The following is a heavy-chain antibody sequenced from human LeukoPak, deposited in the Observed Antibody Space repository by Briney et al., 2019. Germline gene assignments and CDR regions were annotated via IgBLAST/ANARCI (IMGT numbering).Heavy chain of an antibody. Sequence: GGSLRLSCAASGFTFSSYGMSWVRQAPGKGLEWVSAISGSGGSTYYADSVKGRFTISRDNSKNTLYLQMNSLRAEDTAVYYCAKDRNDYVSLDYWGQGTLVTVSS. J-gene: IGHJ4*02. CDR2: ISGSGGST. CDR1: GFTFSSYG. D-gene: IGHD3-16*01. CDR3: AKDRNDYVSLDY. V-gene: IGHV3-23*01.